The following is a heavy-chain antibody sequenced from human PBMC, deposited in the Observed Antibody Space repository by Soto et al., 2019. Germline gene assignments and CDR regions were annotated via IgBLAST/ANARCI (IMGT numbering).Heavy chain of an antibody. D-gene: IGHD3-9*01. Sequence: ASVKVSCKASGYTFTSYYMHWVRQAPGQGLEWMGIINPSGGSTSYAQKFQGRVTMTRDTSTSTVYMELSSLRSEDTAVYYCARDRGEVLRYFDWPQGYGMDVWGQGTTVTSP. J-gene: IGHJ6*02. CDR2: INPSGGST. CDR3: ARDRGEVLRYFDWPQGYGMDV. V-gene: IGHV1-46*01. CDR1: GYTFTSYY.